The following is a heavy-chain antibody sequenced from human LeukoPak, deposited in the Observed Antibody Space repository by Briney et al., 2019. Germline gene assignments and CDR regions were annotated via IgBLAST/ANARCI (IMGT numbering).Heavy chain of an antibody. D-gene: IGHD1-1*01. CDR3: ARRRRPGTTYGMDV. Sequence: SETLSLTCTVSGGSISTYYWSWIRQPPGQGLEWIGYIFYSGSTSYNPSLKSRVAFSVDSSMNQFSLKLTSLTAADTAVYYCARRRRPGTTYGMDVWGHRTTVTVSS. CDR1: GGSISTYY. J-gene: IGHJ6*02. V-gene: IGHV4-59*01. CDR2: IFYSGST.